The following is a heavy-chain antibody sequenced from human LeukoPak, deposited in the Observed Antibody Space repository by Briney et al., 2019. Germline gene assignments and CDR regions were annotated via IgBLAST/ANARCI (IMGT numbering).Heavy chain of an antibody. Sequence: AGGSLRLSCAASGFTVSSNYMSWVRQAPGKGLEWVSVIYGGGSTFHADSVQGRFAISRDNSKNMLYLHMNTLRVEDTAVYYCAREGKEPGSGYFDLWGRGTVLTVSS. CDR1: GFTVSSNY. D-gene: IGHD2-15*01. J-gene: IGHJ2*01. CDR2: IYGGGST. CDR3: AREGKEPGSGYFDL. V-gene: IGHV3-66*01.